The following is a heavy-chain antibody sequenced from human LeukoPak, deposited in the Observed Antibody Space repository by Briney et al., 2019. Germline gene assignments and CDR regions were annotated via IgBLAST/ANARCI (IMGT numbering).Heavy chain of an antibody. CDR3: ARGETYYDFWSGYYIGWFDP. CDR2: INHSGST. J-gene: IGHJ5*02. Sequence: SETLSLTCAVYGGSFSGYYWSWIRQPPGKGLEWIGEINHSGSTNYNPSLKSRVTISVDTSKNQFSLKLSSVTAADTAVYYCARGETYYDFWSGYYIGWFDPWGQGTLVTVSS. CDR1: GGSFSGYY. D-gene: IGHD3-3*01. V-gene: IGHV4-34*01.